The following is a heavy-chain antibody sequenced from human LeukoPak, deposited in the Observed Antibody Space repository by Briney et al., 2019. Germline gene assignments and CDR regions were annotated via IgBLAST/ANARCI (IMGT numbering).Heavy chain of an antibody. CDR3: AKASASFFGMEV. V-gene: IGHV3-30*18. CDR2: ISYDGSNQ. Sequence: GGSLRLSCAASGFTFSTYGMQWVRQAPGKGLEWVALISYDGSNQHYADSVKGRFTISRDNSKNTVSLQMNGLRTEDSAVYYCAKASASFFGMEVWGQGTTVTVSS. D-gene: IGHD1-26*01. CDR1: GFTFSTYG. J-gene: IGHJ6*02.